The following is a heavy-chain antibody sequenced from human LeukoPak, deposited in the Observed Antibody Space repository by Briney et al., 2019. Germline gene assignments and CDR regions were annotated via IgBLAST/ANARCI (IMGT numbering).Heavy chain of an antibody. CDR1: GFSVTNNY. V-gene: IGHV3-53*01. CDR2: FYVGGAT. D-gene: IGHD5-24*01. Sequence: GGSLRLSCAVSGFSVTNNYMSWVRQAPGKGLEWVSVFYVGGATYYADSVKGRFTISRDNSENTLHLQMKSLRAEDTAVYYCARGDGYNFFDYWGQGTLVTVSS. J-gene: IGHJ4*02. CDR3: ARGDGYNFFDY.